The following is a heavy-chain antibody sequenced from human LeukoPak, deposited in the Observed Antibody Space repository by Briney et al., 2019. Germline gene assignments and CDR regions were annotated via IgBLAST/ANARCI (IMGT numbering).Heavy chain of an antibody. CDR3: AKSLRFGELRFNHYYYYMDV. CDR1: GYTFTSYA. CDR2: IIPIFDTT. D-gene: IGHD3-16*01. Sequence: ASVKVSCKASGYTFTSYAMNWVRQAPGQGLEWMGGIIPIFDTTNYAQKFQGRVTITADESTSTAYMELSSLRSEDTAVYYCAKSLRFGELRFNHYYYYMDVWGKGTTVTVSS. J-gene: IGHJ6*03. V-gene: IGHV1-69*13.